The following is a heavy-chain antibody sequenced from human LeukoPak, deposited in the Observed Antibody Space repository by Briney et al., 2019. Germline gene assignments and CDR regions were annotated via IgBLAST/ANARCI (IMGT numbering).Heavy chain of an antibody. D-gene: IGHD5-24*01. CDR2: ISYDGSNK. V-gene: IGHV3-30*04. J-gene: IGHJ4*02. Sequence: GRSLGLSCAASGFTFSSYTMHWVRQAPGKGLEWVAVISYDGSNKYYADSVKGRFTISRDNSKNTLYLQMNSLRAEDTAVYYCARDRMAAYWGQGTLVTVSS. CDR1: GFTFSSYT. CDR3: ARDRMAAY.